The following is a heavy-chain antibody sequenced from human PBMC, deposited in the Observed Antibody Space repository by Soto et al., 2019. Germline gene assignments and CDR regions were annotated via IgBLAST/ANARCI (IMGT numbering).Heavy chain of an antibody. D-gene: IGHD3-3*02. J-gene: IGHJ5*02. V-gene: IGHV4-59*04. CDR3: ASPKIAFYNWFDP. Sequence: AETLALTSTVSGGSMRSYYWSWIRQPPGKGLEWIGCIYYSGSTYYNPSLKSRVTISVDTSKNQFSLKLSSVTAADTAVYYCASPKIAFYNWFDPWGQGTLVTVSS. CDR2: IYYSGST. CDR1: GGSMRSYY.